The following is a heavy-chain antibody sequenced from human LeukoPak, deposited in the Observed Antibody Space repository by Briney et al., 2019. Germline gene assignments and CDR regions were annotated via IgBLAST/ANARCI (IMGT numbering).Heavy chain of an antibody. CDR2: ISYGGSNK. CDR3: AKDRRRYSRTGGYIDY. V-gene: IGHV3-30*18. CDR1: GFPLSNYG. D-gene: IGHD6-13*01. Sequence: GGSLRLSCAASGFPLSNYGMQCVRRARGRGLEWVAFISYGGSNKYYVDSVKGRFTIYRDNSKNKLDVQTNSQRDEDTAVYYCAKDRRRYSRTGGYIDYWGQGTLVTVSS. J-gene: IGHJ4*02.